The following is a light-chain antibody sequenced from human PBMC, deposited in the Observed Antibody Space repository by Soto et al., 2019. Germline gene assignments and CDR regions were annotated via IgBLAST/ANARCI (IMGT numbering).Light chain of an antibody. CDR2: RAS. V-gene: IGKV1-5*03. CDR1: PSISNW. CDR3: QQYDSYSRE. J-gene: IGKJ1*01. Sequence: DIQMTQSPSTLSASVGDRVTITCRASPSISNWLAWYQQKPGKAPTLLIYRASNLGSGVPSRFSGSGSGTEFTLTISSLQADDFETYYCQQYDSYSREFGQGTKVEIK.